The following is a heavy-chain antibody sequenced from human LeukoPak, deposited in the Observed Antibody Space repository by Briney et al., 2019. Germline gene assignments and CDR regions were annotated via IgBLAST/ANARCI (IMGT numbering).Heavy chain of an antibody. D-gene: IGHD6-25*01. J-gene: IGHJ4*02. Sequence: GASVKVSCKASGGTFSSYAISWVRQAPGQGLEWMGGIIAIFGTANYAQKFQGRVTITADESTSTAYMELSSLRSEDTAVYYCARGSSGGQSNDFDYWGQGTLVTVSS. CDR3: ARGSSGGQSNDFDY. CDR2: IIAIFGTA. CDR1: GGTFSSYA. V-gene: IGHV1-69*13.